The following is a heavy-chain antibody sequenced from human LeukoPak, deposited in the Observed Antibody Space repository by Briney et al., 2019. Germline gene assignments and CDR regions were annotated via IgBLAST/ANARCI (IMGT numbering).Heavy chain of an antibody. J-gene: IGHJ4*02. Sequence: GASVKVSCKASGGTFSSYAISWVRQAPGQGLEWMGGIIPIFGTANYAQKFQGWVTMTRDTSISTAYMELSRLRSDDTAVYYCARAYDDILTGYYRSEYYFDYWGQGTLVTVSS. CDR3: ARAYDDILTGYYRSEYYFDY. CDR2: IIPIFGTA. D-gene: IGHD3-9*01. V-gene: IGHV1-69*05. CDR1: GGTFSSYA.